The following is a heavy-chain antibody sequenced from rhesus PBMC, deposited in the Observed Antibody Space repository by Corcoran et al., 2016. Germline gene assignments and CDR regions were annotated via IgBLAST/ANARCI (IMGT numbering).Heavy chain of an antibody. CDR3: AATYNWNYYDGLDS. CDR1: GYSIISNY. D-gene: IGHD1-26*01. J-gene: IGHJ6*01. Sequence: QVQLQESGPGLVRPSETLSLTCAGSGYSIISNYWTWIRKPPGKGLEWIGNVYGSSGSTYYNPSLKSRVTISRDPSKNQFSLKLSSVTAADTAIYYCAATYNWNYYDGLDSWGQGVVVTVSS. V-gene: IGHV4-147*01. CDR2: VYGSSGST.